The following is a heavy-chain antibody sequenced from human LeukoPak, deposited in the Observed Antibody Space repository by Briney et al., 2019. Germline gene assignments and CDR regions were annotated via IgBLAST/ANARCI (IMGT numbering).Heavy chain of an antibody. CDR2: ISGSGGST. J-gene: IGHJ6*03. Sequence: GGSLRLSCAASGFTFSSYAMGWVRQAPGQGLEWVSAISGSGGSTYYADSVKGRFTISRDNSKNTLYLQMNSLRAEDTAVYYCAGRFLERSPSYYYYYYMDVWGKGTTVTVSS. V-gene: IGHV3-23*01. D-gene: IGHD3-3*01. CDR3: AGRFLERSPSYYYYYYMDV. CDR1: GFTFSSYA.